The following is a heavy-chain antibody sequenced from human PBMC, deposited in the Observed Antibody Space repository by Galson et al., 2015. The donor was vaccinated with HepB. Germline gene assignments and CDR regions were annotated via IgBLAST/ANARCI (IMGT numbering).Heavy chain of an antibody. J-gene: IGHJ4*02. CDR1: GFTLSASG. CDR2: IRTIANNYAT. V-gene: IGHV3-73*01. Sequence: SLRLSCAASGFTLSASGVHWIRQAPGKGLEWVGRIRTIANNYATAYAASVTGRITIARDDSENTAYLQINSLKTEDTAMYYCTRQNTYGGPMDYWGQGTLVTVSS. CDR3: TRQNTYGGPMDY. D-gene: IGHD3-10*01.